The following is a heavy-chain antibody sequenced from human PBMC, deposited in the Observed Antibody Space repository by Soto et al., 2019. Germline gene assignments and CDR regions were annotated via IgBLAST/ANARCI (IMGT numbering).Heavy chain of an antibody. CDR2: IIPIFGTA. CDR1: GGTFSSYA. J-gene: IGHJ6*02. Sequence: ASVKVSCKASGGTFSSYAISWVRQAPGQGLEWMGGIIPIFGTANYAQKFQGRVTITADESTSTAYMELSSLRSEDTAVYYCARDIVATIGDYYYYGMDVWGQGTTVTVSS. D-gene: IGHD5-12*01. CDR3: ARDIVATIGDYYYYGMDV. V-gene: IGHV1-69*13.